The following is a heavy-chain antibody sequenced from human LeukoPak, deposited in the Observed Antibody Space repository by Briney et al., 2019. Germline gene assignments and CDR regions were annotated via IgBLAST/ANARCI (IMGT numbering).Heavy chain of an antibody. D-gene: IGHD1-1*01. CDR1: GFTFSNYD. J-gene: IGHJ4*02. V-gene: IGHV3-23*01. CDR2: VSRSGGST. CDR3: AKPGTTD. Sequence: PGGSLRLSCAASGFTFSNYDMSWVRQAPGKGLEWVAGVSRSGGSTYYADSVKGRFTISRDNSKNTLWLQMNSLRDEDTAVYHCAKPGTTDWGQGTLVTVSS.